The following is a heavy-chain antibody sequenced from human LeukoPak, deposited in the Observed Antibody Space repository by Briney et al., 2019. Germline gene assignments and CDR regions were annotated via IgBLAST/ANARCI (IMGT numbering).Heavy chain of an antibody. Sequence: PGGSLRLSCAASGFTFSDYSMNWVRQAPGKGLEWVSYISSGDSTIYYADSVKGRFTISRDNAKNSLYLQMNSLRDEDTAVYYCARGSSSWYVDYYYGMDVWGQGTTVTVSS. D-gene: IGHD6-13*01. CDR1: GFTFSDYS. CDR2: ISSGDSTI. V-gene: IGHV3-48*02. J-gene: IGHJ6*02. CDR3: ARGSSSWYVDYYYGMDV.